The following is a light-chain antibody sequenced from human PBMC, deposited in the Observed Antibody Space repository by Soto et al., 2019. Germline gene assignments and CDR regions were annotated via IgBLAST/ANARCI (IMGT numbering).Light chain of an antibody. Sequence: EIVLTQSPATLSLSPGERATLSCRASQSVSSYLAWYQQKPGQAPRLLIYDASNRATGIPARFSGSGSGTHFPLTISSLEPEDFAVYYCQQRTSWITFGQGTRLEIK. CDR2: DAS. J-gene: IGKJ5*01. V-gene: IGKV3-11*01. CDR3: QQRTSWIT. CDR1: QSVSSY.